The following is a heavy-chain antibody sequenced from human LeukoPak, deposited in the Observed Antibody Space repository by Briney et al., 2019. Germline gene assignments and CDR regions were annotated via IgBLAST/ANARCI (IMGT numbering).Heavy chain of an antibody. CDR2: MNPNSGNT. Sequence: ASVKVSCKASGYTFTSYYMHWVRQAPGQGLEWMGWMNPNSGNTGYAQKFQGRVTITRNTSISTAYMELSSLRSEDTAVYYCARSRSGGSGWYFSYYYYYMDVWGKGTTVTVSS. D-gene: IGHD6-19*01. CDR3: ARSRSGGSGWYFSYYYYYMDV. J-gene: IGHJ6*03. V-gene: IGHV1-8*03. CDR1: GYTFTSYY.